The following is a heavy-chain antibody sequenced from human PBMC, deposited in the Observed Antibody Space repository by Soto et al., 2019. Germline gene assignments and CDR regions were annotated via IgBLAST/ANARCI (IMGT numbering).Heavy chain of an antibody. Sequence: GGSLRLSCAGSGFTFSDFWFSWVRQTPGRGLEWVANIKQDGSEKKYVDSVKGRFTISRDNAKYSLYLQMNSLRAEDTAVYYCARSRYTGTYSGMFLDYWGQGSLVTVSS. CDR1: GFTFSDFW. J-gene: IGHJ4*02. CDR3: ARSRYTGTYSGMFLDY. V-gene: IGHV3-7*03. D-gene: IGHD2-15*01. CDR2: IKQDGSEK.